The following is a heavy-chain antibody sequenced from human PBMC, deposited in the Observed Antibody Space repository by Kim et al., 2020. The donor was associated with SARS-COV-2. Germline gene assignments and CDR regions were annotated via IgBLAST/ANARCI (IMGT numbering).Heavy chain of an antibody. CDR3: ARQGTRIAATDPDYYYYYMDV. CDR1: GGTFSSYA. V-gene: IGHV1-69*04. D-gene: IGHD6-13*01. J-gene: IGHJ6*03. CDR2: IIPILGIA. Sequence: ASVKVSCKASGGTFSSYAISWVRQAPGQGLEWMGRIIPILGIANYAQKFQGRVTITADKSTSTAYMELSSLRSEDTAVYYCARQGTRIAATDPDYYYYYMDVWGKGTTVTVSS.